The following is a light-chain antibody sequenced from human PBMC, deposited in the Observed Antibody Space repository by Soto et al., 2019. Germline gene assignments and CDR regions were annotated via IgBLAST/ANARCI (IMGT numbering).Light chain of an antibody. CDR1: QSLEHTDGNTY. CDR3: MQVTHFPFT. V-gene: IGKV2-24*01. J-gene: IGKJ2*01. CDR2: KIS. Sequence: DIVMTQTPLSSPVTVGQPASISCRSSQSLEHTDGNTYLSWLQQRPGQPPRLLMYKISNRFSGVPDRFGGSGAGTDFTLKISRVEAEDVGVYYCMQVTHFPFTFGPGTKLEIK.